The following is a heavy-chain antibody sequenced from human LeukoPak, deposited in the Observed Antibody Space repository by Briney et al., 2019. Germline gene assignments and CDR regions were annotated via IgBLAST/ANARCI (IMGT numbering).Heavy chain of an antibody. J-gene: IGHJ4*02. V-gene: IGHV4-39*01. CDR1: GGSISSSSYS. CDR2: IYYSGST. CDR3: ARHFDYSFDY. Sequence: SETLSLTCTVSGGSISSSSYSWGWIRQPPGKGLEWIGSIYYSGSTYYNPSLKSRVTISVDTSKNQFSLKLSSVTAADTAVYYCARHFDYSFDYWGQGTLVTVSS.